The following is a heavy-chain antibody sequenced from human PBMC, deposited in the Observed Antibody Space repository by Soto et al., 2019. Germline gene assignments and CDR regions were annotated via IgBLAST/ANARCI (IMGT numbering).Heavy chain of an antibody. CDR2: ISWDGGST. V-gene: IGHV3-43*01. J-gene: IGHJ5*02. CDR3: AKGHGIGRNWFDP. Sequence: QPGGSLRLSCAASGFTFDDYTMHWVRQAPGKGLEWVSLISWDGGSTYYADSVKGRFTISRDNSKNSLYLQMNSLRTEDTALYYCAKGHGIGRNWFDPWGQGTLVTVSS. CDR1: GFTFDDYT. D-gene: IGHD1-26*01.